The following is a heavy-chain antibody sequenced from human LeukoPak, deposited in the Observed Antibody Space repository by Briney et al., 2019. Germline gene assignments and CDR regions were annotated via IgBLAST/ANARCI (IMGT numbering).Heavy chain of an antibody. V-gene: IGHV4-59*01. Sequence: SETLSLTCTVSGGSINSYYWTWIRQPPGKGLEWIGYIHYSGITNYNPSLGSRVTISVDTSKNQFSLKLSSVTAADTAVYYCARGVDSSPLDYWGQGTLVTVSS. CDR1: GGSINSYY. J-gene: IGHJ4*02. CDR3: ARGVDSSPLDY. D-gene: IGHD6-13*01. CDR2: IHYSGIT.